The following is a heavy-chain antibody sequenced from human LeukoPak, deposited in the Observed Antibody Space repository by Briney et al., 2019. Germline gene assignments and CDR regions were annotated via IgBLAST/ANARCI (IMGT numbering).Heavy chain of an antibody. Sequence: ASVKVSCKTSGYTFTSYGISWVRQAPGQGLEWMGWISGYNGDTNYAQKFQGRVTLTTDTSTSTAYMELRSLRSDDTAVYYCARVEEQWLVPDYWGQGTLVTVSS. V-gene: IGHV1-18*01. D-gene: IGHD6-19*01. CDR2: ISGYNGDT. CDR3: ARVEEQWLVPDY. CDR1: GYTFTSYG. J-gene: IGHJ4*02.